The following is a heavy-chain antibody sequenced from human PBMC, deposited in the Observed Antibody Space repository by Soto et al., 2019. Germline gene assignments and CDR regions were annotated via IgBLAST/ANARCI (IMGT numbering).Heavy chain of an antibody. CDR1: QYTFTNFY. D-gene: IGHD6-19*01. J-gene: IGHJ4*02. CDR2: INTGGGT. Sequence: QVQLVQSGAEVAKPGASVKVSCKASQYTFTNFYLHWVRQAPGQRPEWMGWINTGGGTIYEQKFQGRLTMTRDTSITTAYMELSRLSSDDTAFYYCATSSDWSPLLDYWGQGTLVTVSS. V-gene: IGHV1-2*02. CDR3: ATSSDWSPLLDY.